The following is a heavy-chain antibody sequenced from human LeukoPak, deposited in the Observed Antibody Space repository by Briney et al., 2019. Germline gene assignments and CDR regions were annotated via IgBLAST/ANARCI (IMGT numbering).Heavy chain of an antibody. V-gene: IGHV3-33*01. CDR3: ARDVLDCGYIDY. D-gene: IGHD2-21*01. J-gene: IGHJ4*02. Sequence: GGSLRPSCAASGFTFSSYGMHWVRQAPGKGLEWVAVIWYDGSNKYYADSVKGRFTISRDNSKNTLYLQMNSLRAEDTAVYYCARDVLDCGYIDYWGQGTLVTVSS. CDR1: GFTFSSYG. CDR2: IWYDGSNK.